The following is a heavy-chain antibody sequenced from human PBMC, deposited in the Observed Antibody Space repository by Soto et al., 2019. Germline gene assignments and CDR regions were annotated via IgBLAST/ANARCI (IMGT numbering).Heavy chain of an antibody. CDR1: GGSISSYY. Sequence: SETLSLTCTVSGGSISSYYWSWIRQPPGKGLEWIGYIYYSGSTNYNPSLKSRVTISVDTSKNQFSLKLSSVTAADTAVYYCARPIPPVYDYIWGSFAFDIWGQGTMVTVSS. V-gene: IGHV4-59*01. CDR2: IYYSGST. J-gene: IGHJ3*02. CDR3: ARPIPPVYDYIWGSFAFDI. D-gene: IGHD3-16*01.